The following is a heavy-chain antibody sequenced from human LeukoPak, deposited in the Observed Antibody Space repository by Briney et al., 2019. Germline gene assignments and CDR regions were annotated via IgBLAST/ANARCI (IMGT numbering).Heavy chain of an antibody. J-gene: IGHJ4*02. CDR1: GFTFSRYW. Sequence: GGSLRLSCAASGFTFSRYWMHWVRQAPGKGLEWVACIKEDGSEKYYVESVKGRFTISRDNSKNALYLQMNSLRAEDTAVYYCARVADYDYVWGSYRYFDYWGQGTLVTVSS. V-gene: IGHV3-7*01. CDR2: IKEDGSEK. CDR3: ARVADYDYVWGSYRYFDY. D-gene: IGHD3-16*02.